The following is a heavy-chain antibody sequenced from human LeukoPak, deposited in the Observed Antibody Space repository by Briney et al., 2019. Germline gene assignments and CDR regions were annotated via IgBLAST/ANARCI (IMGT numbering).Heavy chain of an antibody. J-gene: IGHJ4*02. CDR1: GVSITTGSYY. CDR3: ARSRGYFEY. CDR2: IYYSGST. Sequence: PSETLSLTCTVSGVSITTGSYYWGWIRQPPGKGLEWIGYIYYSGSTNYNPSLKSRVTISVDTSKNQFSLKLSSVTAADTAVYYCARSRGYFEYWGQGTLVTVSS. D-gene: IGHD1-26*01. V-gene: IGHV4-61*01.